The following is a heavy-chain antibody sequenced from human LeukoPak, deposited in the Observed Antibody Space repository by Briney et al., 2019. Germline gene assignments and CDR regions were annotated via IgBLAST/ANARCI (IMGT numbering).Heavy chain of an antibody. CDR2: INHSGST. D-gene: IGHD3-22*01. V-gene: IGHV4-34*01. J-gene: IGHJ4*02. Sequence: SETLSLTCAVYGGSFSGYYWSWIRQPPGKGLEWIGEINHSGSTNYNPSLKSRVTISVDTSKNQFSLKLSSVTAADTAVYYCARDPNYYDSSGYSPFDYWGQGTLVTVSS. CDR1: GGSFSGYY. CDR3: ARDPNYYDSSGYSPFDY.